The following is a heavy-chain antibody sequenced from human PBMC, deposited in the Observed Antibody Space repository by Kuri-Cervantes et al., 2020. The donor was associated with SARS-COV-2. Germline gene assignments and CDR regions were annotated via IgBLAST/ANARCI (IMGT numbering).Heavy chain of an antibody. V-gene: IGHV1-2*02. CDR2: INPDGGT. CDR3: ARNRRMSGYSFGFDL. Sequence: ASVKVSCKTSGYTFTDYYMHWVRQAPGQGPEWMGWINPDGGTNTAQKFQDRVTMTRGGSTSTVPMKLRRLRFDDTAVYYCARNRRMSGYSFGFDLWGQGTLVTVSS. D-gene: IGHD5-18*01. J-gene: IGHJ4*02. CDR1: GYTFTDYY.